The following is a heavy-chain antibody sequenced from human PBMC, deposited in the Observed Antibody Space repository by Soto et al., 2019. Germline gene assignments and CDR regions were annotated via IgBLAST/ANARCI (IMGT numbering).Heavy chain of an antibody. V-gene: IGHV3-30*04. CDR3: ARRDFYCRGRNCFSGDYAMYV. J-gene: IGHJ6*02. Sequence: QVQLVESGGGVVQPGSSLRLSCTASGFTFSIYAMHWVRQAPGKGLEWVSIISFDGKNIDYARSVRGRFTISRDNSQNTLYLQMDSLRTEDTAVYYCARRDFYCRGRNCFSGDYAMYVWGQGTTVTVSS. D-gene: IGHD2-15*01. CDR1: GFTFSIYA. CDR2: ISFDGKNI.